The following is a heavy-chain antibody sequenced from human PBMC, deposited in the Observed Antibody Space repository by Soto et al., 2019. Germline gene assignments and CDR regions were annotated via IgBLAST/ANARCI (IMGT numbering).Heavy chain of an antibody. J-gene: IGHJ4*02. CDR3: AKAGSHIVPNGINY. CDR1: GFTFSSYA. Sequence: GGSLRLSCAASGFTFSSYAMSWVRQAPGKGLEWVSAISGSGGSTYYADSVKGRFTISRGNSKNTLYLQMNSLRAEDTAVYYCAKAGSHIVPNGINYWGQGTLVTVSS. D-gene: IGHD5-12*01. V-gene: IGHV3-23*01. CDR2: ISGSGGST.